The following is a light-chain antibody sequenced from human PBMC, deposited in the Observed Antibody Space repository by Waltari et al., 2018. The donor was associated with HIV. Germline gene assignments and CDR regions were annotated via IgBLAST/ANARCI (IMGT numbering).Light chain of an antibody. CDR2: DAS. Sequence: EIILTQSPATLSVSPGDTATLSCGASQSISSSLAWYQHKPGQAPRLLIYDASKRATGIPARFSGSGSGTDFTLTVSRLEPEDFAVYYCQQRSNWPSITFGQGTRLEIK. CDR1: QSISSS. V-gene: IGKV3-11*01. J-gene: IGKJ5*01. CDR3: QQRSNWPSIT.